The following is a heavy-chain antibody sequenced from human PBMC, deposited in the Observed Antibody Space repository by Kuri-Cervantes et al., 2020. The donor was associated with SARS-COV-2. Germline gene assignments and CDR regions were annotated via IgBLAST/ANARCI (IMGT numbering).Heavy chain of an antibody. Sequence: ESLKISCTVSGGSISSSSYYWGWIRQPPGKGLEWIGSIYYSGSTYYNPSLKSRVTISVDTSKNQVSLKLSSVTAADTAVYYCASITIFGVVKIWGQGTLVTVSS. V-gene: IGHV4-39*01. CDR2: IYYSGST. D-gene: IGHD3-3*01. J-gene: IGHJ4*02. CDR1: GGSISSSSYY. CDR3: ASITIFGVVKI.